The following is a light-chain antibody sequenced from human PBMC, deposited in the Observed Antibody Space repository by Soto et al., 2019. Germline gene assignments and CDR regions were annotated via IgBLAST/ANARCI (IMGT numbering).Light chain of an antibody. CDR1: QAIGNS. CDR3: QQSFASSWT. J-gene: IGKJ1*01. Sequence: DIQMTQSPSSLSASVGDRVNITCRTSQAIGNSVNWYQQKPGKAPNLLVYGTSTLQSGVPSRFSGSGSGTDFTLTISSAQREDFATYYCQQSFASSWTFGQGTKVEIK. V-gene: IGKV1-39*01. CDR2: GTS.